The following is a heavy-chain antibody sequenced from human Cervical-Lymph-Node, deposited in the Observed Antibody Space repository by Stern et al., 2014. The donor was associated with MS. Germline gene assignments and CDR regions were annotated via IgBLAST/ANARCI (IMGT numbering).Heavy chain of an antibody. CDR2: ISYDGNHK. Sequence: MQLVESGGAVVQPGRTLRLSCAASGFTFSSYGMHWVRQAPGKALEWVTVISYDGNHKYYAASVKGRFTISRDNSKNTLHLQMNSVTPDDTAIYYCARDYEDTSMLFDHWGQGTLVTVSS. V-gene: IGHV3-30*03. CDR1: GFTFSSYG. J-gene: IGHJ4*02. CDR3: ARDYEDTSMLFDH. D-gene: IGHD2-8*01.